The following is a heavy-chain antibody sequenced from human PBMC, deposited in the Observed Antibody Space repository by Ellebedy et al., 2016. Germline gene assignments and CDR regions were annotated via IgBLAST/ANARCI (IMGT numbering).Heavy chain of an antibody. CDR1: GFTFSSYA. V-gene: IGHV3-23*01. D-gene: IGHD3-10*01. J-gene: IGHJ4*02. CDR3: ANTLFGGSGGY. CDR2: ISGSGGST. Sequence: GESLKISXAASGFTFSSYAMSWVRQAPGKGLEWVSAISGSGGSTYYADSVKGRFTISRDNSKNTLYLQMNSLRAEDTAVYYCANTLFGGSGGYWGQGTLVTVSS.